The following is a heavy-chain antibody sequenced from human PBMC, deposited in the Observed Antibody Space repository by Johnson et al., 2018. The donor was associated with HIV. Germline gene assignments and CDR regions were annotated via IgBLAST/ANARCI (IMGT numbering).Heavy chain of an antibody. CDR2: ISYDGSNK. J-gene: IGHJ3*02. CDR1: GFTFSSYA. Sequence: QEQLVESGGGVVQPGRSLRLSCAASGFTFSSYAMHWVRQAPGKGLEWVAVISYDGSNKYYADSVKGRFTISRDNSKNTLYLQMNSLRAEDTAVYYCARDRAWGDNVVLAAYGAFDIWGQATMVTVS. CDR3: ARDRAWGDNVVLAAYGAFDI. V-gene: IGHV3-30*04. D-gene: IGHD2-15*01.